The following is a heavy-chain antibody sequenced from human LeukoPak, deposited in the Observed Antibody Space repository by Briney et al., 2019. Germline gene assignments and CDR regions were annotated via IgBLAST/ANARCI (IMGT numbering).Heavy chain of an antibody. CDR1: GGSISGSSYY. CDR2: IYYSGST. Sequence: SETLSLTCTVSGGSISGSSYYWGWIRQPPGKGLEWIGSIYYSGSTYYNPSLKSRVTISVDTSKNQFSLKLSSVTAADTAVYYCAREFLFSASDYWGQGTLVTVSS. CDR3: AREFLFSASDY. J-gene: IGHJ4*02. V-gene: IGHV4-39*07. D-gene: IGHD3-3*01.